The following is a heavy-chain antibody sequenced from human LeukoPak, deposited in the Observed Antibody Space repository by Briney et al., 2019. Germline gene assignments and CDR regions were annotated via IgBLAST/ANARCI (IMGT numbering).Heavy chain of an antibody. Sequence: SETLSLTCTVSGGSISSYYWSWIRQPPGKVLEWIGYIYYSGSTYYNPSLRSRVTISVDTSKNQFSLKLSSVTAADTAVYYCARTPPAVAGHFDYWGQGTLVTVSS. D-gene: IGHD6-19*01. J-gene: IGHJ4*02. CDR1: GGSISSYY. CDR3: ARTPPAVAGHFDY. CDR2: IYYSGST. V-gene: IGHV4-59*08.